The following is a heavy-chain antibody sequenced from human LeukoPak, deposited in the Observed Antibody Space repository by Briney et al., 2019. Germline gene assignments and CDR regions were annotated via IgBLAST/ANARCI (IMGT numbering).Heavy chain of an antibody. V-gene: IGHV1-2*02. Sequence: ASVKVSCKASGYTFTSNYMDWVRQAPGQGLEWMGWINPNSGDTNNAQKFQGRVTMTSDTSISTAYMELSSLTSDDTAVYYCARAVAAIVNWFDPWGQGTLVTVSS. J-gene: IGHJ5*02. CDR3: ARAVAAIVNWFDP. CDR2: INPNSGDT. CDR1: GYTFTSNY. D-gene: IGHD6-13*01.